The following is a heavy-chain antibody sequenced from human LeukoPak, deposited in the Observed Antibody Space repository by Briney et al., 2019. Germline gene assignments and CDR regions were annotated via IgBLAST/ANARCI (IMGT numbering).Heavy chain of an antibody. J-gene: IGHJ3*02. CDR1: GFTFSSYG. Sequence: GRSLRLSCAASGFTFSSYGMHWVRQAPGKGLEWVAVISYDGSNKYYADSVKGRFTISRDNSKNTLYLQMNSLRAEDTAVYYCAVIEEYAFDIWGQGTMVTVSS. CDR2: ISYDGSNK. V-gene: IGHV3-30*03. CDR3: AVIEEYAFDI. D-gene: IGHD3-10*01.